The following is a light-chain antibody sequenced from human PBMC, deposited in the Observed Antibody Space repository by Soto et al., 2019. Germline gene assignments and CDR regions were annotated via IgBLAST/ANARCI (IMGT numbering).Light chain of an antibody. CDR2: DAS. CDR1: QSVSSN. CDR3: QQYHSCLST. Sequence: EIVMTQSPATLSVSPGERATLSCGASQSVSSNLAWFQQTPGQAPRLLIYDASTRATGIPARFSGSGSGTEFTLTISSLQSEDFAVYYCQQYHSCLSTFGQGTKLEIK. J-gene: IGKJ2*02. V-gene: IGKV3-15*01.